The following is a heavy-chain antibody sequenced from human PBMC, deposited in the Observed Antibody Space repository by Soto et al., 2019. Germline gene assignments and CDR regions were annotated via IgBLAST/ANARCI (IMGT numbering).Heavy chain of an antibody. J-gene: IGHJ4*02. CDR1: SGAISGSY. D-gene: IGHD3-10*01. Sequence: PSETLSLTCTVSSGAISGSYWTWIRQSPGKGLEWIGYIYYSGSTSYNPSLSSRVTMSVDTSKNQYSLRLSSVTTADTALYYCATGRVLYGSEDWGQGSLVTVSS. CDR2: IYYSGST. V-gene: IGHV4-59*01. CDR3: ATGRVLYGSED.